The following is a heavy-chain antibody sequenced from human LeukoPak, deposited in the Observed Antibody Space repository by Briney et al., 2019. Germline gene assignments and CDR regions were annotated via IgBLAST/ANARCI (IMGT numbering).Heavy chain of an antibody. V-gene: IGHV1-24*01. CDR3: AAGGTITTEFDF. D-gene: IGHD4-11*01. CDR1: GYTLTELS. CDR2: FNPEDGET. J-gene: IGHJ4*02. Sequence: ASVKVSCKVSGYTLTELSMHWVRQAPGKGLEWMGGFNPEDGETIYAQKFQGRVTMIEDTSTDTAYMELTSLRSDDTAVYYCAAGGTITTEFDFWGQGTLVTVSS.